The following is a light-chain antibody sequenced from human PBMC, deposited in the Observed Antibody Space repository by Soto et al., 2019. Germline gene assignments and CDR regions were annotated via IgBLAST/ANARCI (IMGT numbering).Light chain of an antibody. CDR2: GAS. CDR1: QSVSSSY. V-gene: IGKV3-20*01. CDR3: QQYGSSPRT. J-gene: IGKJ1*01. Sequence: EIVLTQSPGTLSLSPGERATLSCRASQSVSSSYLGWYQQKPGQAPRLLIYGASSTATGIPDRFGGSGSGTDFTLTISRLEPEVLAVNCCQQYGSSPRTFGRGTKVEIK.